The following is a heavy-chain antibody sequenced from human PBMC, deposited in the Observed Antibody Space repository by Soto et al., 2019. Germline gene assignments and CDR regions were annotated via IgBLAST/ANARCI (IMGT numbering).Heavy chain of an antibody. V-gene: IGHV1-3*01. CDR3: ARTLVPRTQRTYDYFDF. CDR1: GYTFINYA. J-gene: IGHJ4*02. CDR2: INAGNGNT. Sequence: QVQVVQSGAEVKKPGASVKVSCKASGYTFINYAIHWLRQAPGQTLEWMGWINAGNGNTKYSQKFQGRVTITWDTSASTAYMELRSLKSEDTAVYYCARTLVPRTQRTYDYFDFWGQGTLVTVSS.